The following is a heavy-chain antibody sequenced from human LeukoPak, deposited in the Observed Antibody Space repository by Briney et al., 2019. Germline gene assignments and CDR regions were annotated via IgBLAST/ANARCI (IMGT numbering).Heavy chain of an antibody. CDR3: ARRSGLAIFGVDYYYMDV. D-gene: IGHD3-3*01. CDR2: IYYSGST. V-gene: IGHV4-30-4*01. Sequence: SETLSLTCTVSGGSISSGDYYWSWIRQPPGKGLEWIGYIYYSGSTYYNPSLKSRVTISVDTSKNQFSLKLSSVTAADTAVYYCARRSGLAIFGVDYYYMDVWGKGTTVTVSS. CDR1: GGSISSGDYY. J-gene: IGHJ6*03.